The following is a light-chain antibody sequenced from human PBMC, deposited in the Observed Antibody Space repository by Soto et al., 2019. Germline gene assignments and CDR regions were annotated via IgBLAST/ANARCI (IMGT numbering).Light chain of an antibody. Sequence: DIQMTQSPSSPSASVGDRVTITGRASQSISSYLNWYQQKPGKAPKLLIYAASSLQSGVPSRFSGSGSGTDFTLTISSLQPEDFATYYCQQSYSTPRTFGQGTKVEIK. CDR2: AAS. CDR1: QSISSY. V-gene: IGKV1-39*01. J-gene: IGKJ1*01. CDR3: QQSYSTPRT.